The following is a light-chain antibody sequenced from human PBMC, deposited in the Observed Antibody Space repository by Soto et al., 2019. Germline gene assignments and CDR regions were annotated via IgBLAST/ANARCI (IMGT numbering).Light chain of an antibody. CDR2: GAS. CDR3: QQYNSYPCT. Sequence: AIQLTQSPSSLSASVGDRVTITCRASQDIRDELDWYQQKPGKAPKLLIYGASSLHSGVPSRFSGSGSGTDFTLTISSLQPEDFATYYCQQYNSYPCTFGQGTKLEIK. V-gene: IGKV1-6*02. J-gene: IGKJ2*02. CDR1: QDIRDE.